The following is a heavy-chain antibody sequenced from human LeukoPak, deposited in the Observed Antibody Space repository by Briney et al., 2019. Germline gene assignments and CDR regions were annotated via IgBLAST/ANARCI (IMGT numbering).Heavy chain of an antibody. CDR2: ISNDGSSK. D-gene: IGHD6-19*01. J-gene: IGHJ4*02. CDR1: GFTFGSYV. Sequence: GGSLRLSCAASGFTFGSYVMHWVRQAPGKGLEWVALISNDGSSKYYADSVKGRFTISRDNSKNTLYLQMSSLRTEDTAVYYCARGGSDWYNGDYWGQGTLVTVSS. CDR3: ARGGSDWYNGDY. V-gene: IGHV3-30-3*01.